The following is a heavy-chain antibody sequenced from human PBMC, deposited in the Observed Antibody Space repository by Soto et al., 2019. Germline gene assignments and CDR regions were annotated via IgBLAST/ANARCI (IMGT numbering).Heavy chain of an antibody. J-gene: IGHJ6*02. V-gene: IGHV1-18*01. Sequence: QIQLVQSGAEVKKPGASVKVSCKASDSTFARDGFSWVRLAPGQGLEWMGWISPYNGNTNYAQKFQGRVTMTADLSTYTAYMELRSLRSDDTAVYYCAREGVRQGTATFYTTFYYYGMDVWGQGTTVIVSS. CDR1: DSTFARDG. CDR3: AREGVRQGTATFYTTFYYYGMDV. CDR2: ISPYNGNT. D-gene: IGHD3-10*01.